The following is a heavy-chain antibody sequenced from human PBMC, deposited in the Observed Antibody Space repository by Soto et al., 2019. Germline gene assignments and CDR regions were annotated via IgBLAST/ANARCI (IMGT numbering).Heavy chain of an antibody. CDR2: IIPIFGTA. V-gene: IGHV1-69*13. D-gene: IGHD6-6*01. J-gene: IGHJ5*02. CDR1: GGTFSSYA. Sequence: SVKVSCKASGGTFSSYAISWVRQAPGQGLEWMGGIIPIFGTANYAQKFQGRVTITADESTSTAYMELSSLRSEDTAVYYCARLSPPSIAARGWAPKNWFDPWGQGTLVTVSS. CDR3: ARLSPPSIAARGWAPKNWFDP.